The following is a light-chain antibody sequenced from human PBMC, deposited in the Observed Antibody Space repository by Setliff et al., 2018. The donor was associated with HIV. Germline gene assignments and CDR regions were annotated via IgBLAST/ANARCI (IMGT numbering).Light chain of an antibody. V-gene: IGLV2-14*03. CDR3: NSYTSNGTLV. Sequence: QSVLTQPASVYGSPGQSITISCTGTSSDVGGYNSVSWYQQHPHKAPKLIIFDVTKRPSGVSSRFAASKSGNTASLTISGLQAEDEADYYCNSYTSNGTLVFGGGTKVTVL. CDR2: DVT. J-gene: IGLJ2*01. CDR1: SSDVGGYNS.